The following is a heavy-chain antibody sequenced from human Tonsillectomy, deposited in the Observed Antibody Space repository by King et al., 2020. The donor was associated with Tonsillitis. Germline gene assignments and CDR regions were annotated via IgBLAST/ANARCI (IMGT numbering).Heavy chain of an antibody. Sequence: QLVQSGAEVKKPGSSVKVSCKGSGATFSTYTISWVRQAPGQGLEWMGRIIPILAIANYAQKFHGRVTITADKSTSTAYMELSSLRSEDTAVYSCAREDYDNGPVFDYWGQGTLVTVSS. J-gene: IGHJ4*02. CDR1: GATFSTYT. D-gene: IGHD3-22*01. CDR2: IIPILAIA. CDR3: AREDYDNGPVFDY. V-gene: IGHV1-69*04.